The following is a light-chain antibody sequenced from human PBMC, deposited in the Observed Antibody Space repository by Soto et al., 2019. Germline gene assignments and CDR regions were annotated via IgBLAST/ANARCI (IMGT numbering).Light chain of an antibody. J-gene: IGKJ1*01. CDR2: KAS. CDR3: QHYNSNSEA. V-gene: IGKV1-5*03. Sequence: DIQMTQSPSTLSGSVGDRVTITCRASQTISSWLAWYQQKPGKAPKLLINKASTLKSGVPSRFSGSGSGTEFTLTISSLQPDDFATYYCQHYNSNSEAFGQGTKVDIK. CDR1: QTISSW.